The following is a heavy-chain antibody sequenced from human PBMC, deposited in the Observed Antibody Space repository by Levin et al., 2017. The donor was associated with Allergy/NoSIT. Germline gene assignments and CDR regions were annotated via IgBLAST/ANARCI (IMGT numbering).Heavy chain of an antibody. J-gene: IGHJ3*02. Sequence: RGESLKISCKGSGYSFTSYWIGWVRQMPGKGLEWMGIIYPGDSDTRYSPSFQGQVTISADKSISTAYLQWSSLKASDTAMYYCARQACSGGSCYPYDAFDIWGQGTMVTVSS. CDR2: IYPGDSDT. CDR3: ARQACSGGSCYPYDAFDI. D-gene: IGHD2-15*01. CDR1: GYSFTSYW. V-gene: IGHV5-51*01.